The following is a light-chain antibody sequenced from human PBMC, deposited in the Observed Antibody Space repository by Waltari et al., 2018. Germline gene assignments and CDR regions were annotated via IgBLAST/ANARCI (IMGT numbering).Light chain of an antibody. CDR3: LQYNNWPPLT. CDR1: RSVRTN. CDR2: GAS. V-gene: IGKV3-15*01. J-gene: IGKJ4*01. Sequence: EIVMTQSPVTLSVSPGERATLPGRASRSVRTNLAWYQQKPGQSPRLLIYGASTRATGIPARFSGSGSGTEFTLSISSLQSEDCAVYYCLQYNNWPPLTFGGGSKVEI.